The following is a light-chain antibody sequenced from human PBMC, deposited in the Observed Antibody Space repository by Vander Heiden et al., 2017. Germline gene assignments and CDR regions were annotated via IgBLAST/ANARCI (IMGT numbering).Light chain of an antibody. V-gene: IGKV1-33*01. CDR3: QQYDNLLFT. Sequence: DTHMTPSPPSLSASVGDRVTITCRASQDISNYLNWYQQKPGKAPKLLIYDASNLETGVPSRFSGSGSGTDFTFTISSLQPEDIATYYCQQYDNLLFTFGPGTKVDIK. CDR2: DAS. CDR1: QDISNY. J-gene: IGKJ3*01.